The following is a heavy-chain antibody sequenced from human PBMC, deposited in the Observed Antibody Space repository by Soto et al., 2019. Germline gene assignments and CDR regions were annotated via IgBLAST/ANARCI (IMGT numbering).Heavy chain of an antibody. CDR3: ARALGDNYDYVWGSYRYPDY. J-gene: IGHJ4*02. CDR2: MNPNSGNT. D-gene: IGHD3-16*02. CDR1: GYTFTSND. Sequence: QVQLVQSGAEVKKPGASVKVSCKGSGYTFTSNDINWVRQATGQGLEWMGWMNPNSGNTGSAQKFEGRVTMTRNISISTADRELSRLRSEDTAVYYCARALGDNYDYVWGSYRYPDYWGQGTLVTVSS. V-gene: IGHV1-8*02.